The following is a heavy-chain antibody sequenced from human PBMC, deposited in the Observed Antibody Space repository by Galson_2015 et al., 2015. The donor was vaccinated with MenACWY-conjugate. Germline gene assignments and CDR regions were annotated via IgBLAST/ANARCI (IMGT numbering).Heavy chain of an antibody. V-gene: IGHV3-74*01. CDR3: ARDYGSGTPLDY. J-gene: IGHJ4*02. Sequence: SLRLSCAASGLTFRNAWMSWVRQAPGKGLEWVSRITTDVTNTAYADSVKGRFTLSRDNAKNTVYLQMNSLRAEDTAVYYCARDYGSGTPLDYWGQGTLVTVSS. CDR1: GLTFRNAW. CDR2: ITTDVTNT. D-gene: IGHD3-10*01.